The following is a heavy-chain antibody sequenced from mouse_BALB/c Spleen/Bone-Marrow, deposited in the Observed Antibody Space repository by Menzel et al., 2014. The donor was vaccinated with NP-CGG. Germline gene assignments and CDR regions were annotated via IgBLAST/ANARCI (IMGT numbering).Heavy chain of an antibody. D-gene: IGHD2-4*01. Sequence: EVQLVESGGGLVQPGGSLKLSCAASGFTFSSYGMSWVRQTPDKRLEFVATINTNGGDTYYPDSVKGRFTISRDNAKNTLYLQMSSLKSEDTAMYYCARGDDYVSWFAYWGQETLVTVSA. CDR2: INTNGGDT. CDR3: ARGDDYVSWFAY. CDR1: GFTFSSYG. V-gene: IGHV5-6-3*01. J-gene: IGHJ3*01.